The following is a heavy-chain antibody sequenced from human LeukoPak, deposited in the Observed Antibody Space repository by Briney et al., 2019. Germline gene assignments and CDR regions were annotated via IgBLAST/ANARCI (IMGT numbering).Heavy chain of an antibody. CDR2: IVGDSTIE. CDR1: GFAFNNDA. CDR3: ASQPYFYYYLDV. J-gene: IGHJ6*03. D-gene: IGHD3-10*01. V-gene: IGHV3-23*01. Sequence: PGGSLRLSCAASGFAFNNDAMTWVRQAPGKGLEWVSTIVGDSTIEYYADSVRGRFSISSDNSKTMLFLHMNSLRAEDTAIYCCASQPYFYYYLDVWGKGTTVTVSS.